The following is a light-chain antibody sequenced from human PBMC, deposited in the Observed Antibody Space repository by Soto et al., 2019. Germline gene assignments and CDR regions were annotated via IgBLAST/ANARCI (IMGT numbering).Light chain of an antibody. CDR2: LGS. CDR3: MQALQTPLT. Sequence: DVVMTQSPLSLPVTPGEPASISCRSRQSLLHSDGYNHLDWFLQRPGQSPQVLIYLGSNRAPGVPDRFSGSGSGTDFTLKISRVEAEDVGVYYCMQALQTPLTFGGGTKVEIK. CDR1: QSLLHSDGYNH. V-gene: IGKV2-28*01. J-gene: IGKJ4*01.